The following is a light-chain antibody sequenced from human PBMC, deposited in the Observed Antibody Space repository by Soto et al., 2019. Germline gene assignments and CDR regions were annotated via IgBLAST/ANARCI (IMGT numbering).Light chain of an antibody. CDR3: QQYKNWPRT. CDR2: GAS. Sequence: ETVMTQSAATLSVSPGERATLSCGASESVSNNLVWYQQKPGQAPRLLIYGASTRVTGIPARFSGSGSGTEFTLTISNLQSEDFAVYYCQQYKNWPRTFGQGTKVEIK. J-gene: IGKJ1*01. CDR1: ESVSNN. V-gene: IGKV3-15*01.